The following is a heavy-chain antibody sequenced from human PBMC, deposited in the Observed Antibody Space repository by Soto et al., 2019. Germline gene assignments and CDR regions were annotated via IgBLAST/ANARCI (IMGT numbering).Heavy chain of an antibody. V-gene: IGHV3-74*01. CDR3: ARDGSPAPMIISYYYGMDV. J-gene: IGHJ6*02. Sequence: PGGSLRLSCTASGFTLSTYWMHWVRQAPGKGLVWVSRSNPDGSDTYHADSVKGRFTISRDNSKNTLYLQMNSLRAEDTAVYYCARDGSPAPMIISYYYGMDVWGQGTTVTVSS. CDR1: GFTLSTYW. D-gene: IGHD3-22*01. CDR2: SNPDGSDT.